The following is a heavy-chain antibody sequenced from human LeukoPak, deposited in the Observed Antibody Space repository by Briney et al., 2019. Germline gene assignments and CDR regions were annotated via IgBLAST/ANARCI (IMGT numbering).Heavy chain of an antibody. V-gene: IGHV4-39*01. CDR2: IYYSGRT. Sequence: SSETLSLTCTVSGDSISSRTYFWGWIRQPPGKGLEWIGSIYYSGRTYFNPSLKSRVAVSVDTSKSRISLKLISVTAADTAVYYCARLYSGTRPPDYWGQGTLVTVSS. J-gene: IGHJ4*02. CDR1: GDSISSRTYF. CDR3: ARLYSGTRPPDY. D-gene: IGHD3-10*01.